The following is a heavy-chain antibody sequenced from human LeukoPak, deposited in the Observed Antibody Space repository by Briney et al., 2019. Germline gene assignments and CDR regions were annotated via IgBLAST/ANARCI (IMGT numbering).Heavy chain of an antibody. CDR3: ARFRGSGWYSFDL. CDR1: GYTFTGSY. J-gene: IGHJ5*02. CDR2: INPTSFGT. Sequence: ASVKVSCKASGYTFTGSYIHWVRQAPGQGLEWMGWINPTSFGTKYEQKFQGRVTMTRDTSISTDYMELSDLRSDDTAVYYCARFRGSGWYSFDLWGQGTLVTVSS. D-gene: IGHD6-19*01. V-gene: IGHV1-2*02.